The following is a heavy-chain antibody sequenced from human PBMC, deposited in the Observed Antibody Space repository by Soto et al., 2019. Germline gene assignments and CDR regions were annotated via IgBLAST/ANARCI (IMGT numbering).Heavy chain of an antibody. CDR2: IYYSGST. Sequence: PSETLSLTCTVSGGSISSYYWSWIRQPPGKGLEWIGYIYYSGSTNYNPSLKSRVTISVDTSKNQFSLKLSSVTAADTAVYYCARTYYDYIWGSYRYTGYYYMDVWGKGTTVTVSS. D-gene: IGHD3-16*02. J-gene: IGHJ6*03. CDR1: GGSISSYY. CDR3: ARTYYDYIWGSYRYTGYYYMDV. V-gene: IGHV4-59*08.